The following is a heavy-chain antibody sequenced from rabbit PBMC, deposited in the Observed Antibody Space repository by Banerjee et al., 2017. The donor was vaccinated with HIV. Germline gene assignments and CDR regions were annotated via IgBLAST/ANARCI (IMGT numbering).Heavy chain of an antibody. CDR2: IYAGSSGST. Sequence: QSLEESGGGLVKPGASLTLTCTASGSDITSQYYMCWVRQAPGKGLEWIACIYAGSSGSTYYASWAKGRFTISKTSSTTVTLQMTSLTAADTATYFCARDGYGGDGRLWGPGTLVTVS. J-gene: IGHJ4*01. CDR1: GSDITSQYY. D-gene: IGHD4-2*01. CDR3: ARDGYGGDGRL. V-gene: IGHV1S40*01.